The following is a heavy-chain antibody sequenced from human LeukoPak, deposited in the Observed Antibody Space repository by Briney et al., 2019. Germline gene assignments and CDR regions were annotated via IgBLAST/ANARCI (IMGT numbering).Heavy chain of an antibody. CDR3: ARENNYGDYEYYYYGMDV. Sequence: SGTLSLTCAVSGGSISSSNWWSWVRQPPGKGLEWIGEIYHSGSTNYNPSLKSRVTMSVDTSKNQFSLKLSSVTAADTAVYYCARENNYGDYEYYYYGMDVWGQGTTVTVSS. D-gene: IGHD4-17*01. CDR2: IYHSGST. CDR1: GGSISSSNW. J-gene: IGHJ6*02. V-gene: IGHV4-4*02.